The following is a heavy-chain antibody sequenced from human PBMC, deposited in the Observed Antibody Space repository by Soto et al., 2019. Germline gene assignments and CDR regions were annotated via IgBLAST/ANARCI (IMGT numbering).Heavy chain of an antibody. CDR2: IYYSGST. D-gene: IGHD2-2*02. J-gene: IGHJ6*02. CDR1: GGSISSSSYY. V-gene: IGHV4-39*01. Sequence: PSETLSLTCTVSGGSISSSSYYWGWIRQPPGKGLEWIGSIYYSGSTYYNPSLKSRVTISVDTSKNQFSLKLSSVTAADTAVYYCAIVVVPAAIGYYYYYGMDVWGQGTTVTVSS. CDR3: AIVVVPAAIGYYYYYGMDV.